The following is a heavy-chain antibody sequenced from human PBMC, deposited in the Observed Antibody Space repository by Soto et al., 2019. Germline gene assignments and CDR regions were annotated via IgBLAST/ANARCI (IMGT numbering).Heavy chain of an antibody. CDR3: ARSQGDMAVAGLQYYFDY. CDR1: GGSISSGGYY. V-gene: IGHV4-31*01. D-gene: IGHD4-4*01. CDR2: IYYSGST. Sequence: QVQLQESGPGLVKPSQTLSLTCTVSGGSISSGGYYWSWIRQHPGKGLEWIGYIYYSGSTYYNPSLKSIFTITVDTLKNQSPRKLGSVTAADTAVYYCARSQGDMAVAGLQYYFDYWGRGTLVPVPS. J-gene: IGHJ4*02.